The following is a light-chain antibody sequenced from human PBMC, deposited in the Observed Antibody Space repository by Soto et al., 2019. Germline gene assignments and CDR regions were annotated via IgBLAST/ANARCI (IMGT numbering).Light chain of an antibody. CDR2: AVS. Sequence: DIPMTQSPSSLSASVGDRVTITCRASQGINTYLNWYQQRPGKAPKLLIYAVSNLHSGVPSRFSGSGSGTDFTLTISSLQPEDFATYYCQQSYSLWTFGQGTKVDLK. J-gene: IGKJ1*01. V-gene: IGKV1-39*01. CDR3: QQSYSLWT. CDR1: QGINTY.